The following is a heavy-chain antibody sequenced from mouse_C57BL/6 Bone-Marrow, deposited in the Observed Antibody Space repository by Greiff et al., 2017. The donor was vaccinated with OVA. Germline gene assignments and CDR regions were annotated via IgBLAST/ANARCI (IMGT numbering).Heavy chain of an antibody. V-gene: IGHV2-2*01. D-gene: IGHD2-3*01. CDR2: IWSGGST. J-gene: IGHJ4*01. CDR3: ARRWLLRPYAMDY. Sequence: QVQLQQSGPGLVQPSQSLSITCTVSGFSLTSYGVHWVRQSPGKGLEWLGVIWSGGSTDYNAAFISRLSISKDNSKSQVFFKMNSLQADDTAIYYCARRWLLRPYAMDYWGQGTSVTVSS. CDR1: GFSLTSYG.